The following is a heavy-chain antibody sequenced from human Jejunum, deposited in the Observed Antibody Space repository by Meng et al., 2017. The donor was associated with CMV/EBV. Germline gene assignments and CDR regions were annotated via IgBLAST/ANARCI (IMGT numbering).Heavy chain of an antibody. J-gene: IGHJ4*02. CDR2: LKQDGNEK. CDR3: ATTGGSSY. V-gene: IGHV3-7*02. CDR1: GLTFCTFW. D-gene: IGHD6-6*01. Sequence: LYCASSGLTFCTFWMGWYPQAPGEGLGWVAHLKQDGNEKCYVDSVKGRFNISRDNTENSLFLQMNTLRAEDTAVYYCATTGGSSYWGQGALVTVSS.